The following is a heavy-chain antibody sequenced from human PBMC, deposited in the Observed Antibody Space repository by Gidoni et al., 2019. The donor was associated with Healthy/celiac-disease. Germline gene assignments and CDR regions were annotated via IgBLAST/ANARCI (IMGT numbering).Heavy chain of an antibody. CDR2: TYYSGST. D-gene: IGHD2-2*03. V-gene: IGHV4-59*01. CDR1: GCSISSYS. Sequence: QVPLQESGPGLVTPSETLSLTCTVPGCSISSYSWSWIRQPPGKGLEWIGYTYYSGSTNYNPALKSPVTISGGTSKNQFSLKLSSVTAADTAVYDCARDFGYCSSTSCYGGWFDPWGQGTLVTVSS. J-gene: IGHJ5*02. CDR3: ARDFGYCSSTSCYGGWFDP.